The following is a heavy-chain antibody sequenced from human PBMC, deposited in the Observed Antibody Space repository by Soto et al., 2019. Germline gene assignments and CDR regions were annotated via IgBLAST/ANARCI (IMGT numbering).Heavy chain of an antibody. J-gene: IGHJ4*02. Sequence: XXTLSLPCTVSGGSITSSSYFWGWIRQPPGKGLEWIGSIYSSGSTYYNPSLKSRVAIAVDTSENQFSLNMSSVTAADTAVYYCARHMTEISYWGQGTLVTVSS. CDR1: GGSITSSSYF. D-gene: IGHD2-21*02. V-gene: IGHV4-39*01. CDR3: ARHMTEISY. CDR2: IYSSGST.